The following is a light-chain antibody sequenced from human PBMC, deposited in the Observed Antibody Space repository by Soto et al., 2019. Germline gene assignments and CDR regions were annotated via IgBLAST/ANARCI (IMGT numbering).Light chain of an antibody. CDR2: GND. CDR3: QYYDTILSGLL. CDR1: SSNIGADYA. J-gene: IGLJ2*01. V-gene: IGLV1-40*01. Sequence: QSVLTQPPSVSGAPGQRVTISCTGSSSNIGADYAVHWYQHLPGTAPTRLIYGNDIRPSGVPDRLSGSRSGTSASLAISGIQDEDEADYYCQYYDTILSGLLFGGGTKLTVL.